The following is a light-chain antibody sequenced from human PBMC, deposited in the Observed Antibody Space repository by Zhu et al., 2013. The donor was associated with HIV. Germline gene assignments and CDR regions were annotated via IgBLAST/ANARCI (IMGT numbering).Light chain of an antibody. CDR1: QTVRSGS. V-gene: IGKV3-20*01. Sequence: EIVLTQSPGTLSLSPGERATLSCRASQTVRSGSLAWYHQRPGQAPRLVIYRASSRATGIPDRFSGGGSGTDFTLTITSLEPEDFAVYYCQEYGTSPTFGPGTKVDIK. CDR2: RAS. J-gene: IGKJ3*01. CDR3: QEYGTSPT.